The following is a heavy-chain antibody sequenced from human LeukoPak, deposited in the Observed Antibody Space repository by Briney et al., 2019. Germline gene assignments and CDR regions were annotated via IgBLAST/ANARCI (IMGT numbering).Heavy chain of an antibody. CDR3: AKPQLGATYYYFDY. D-gene: IGHD1-26*01. Sequence: GESLRLSCAASGFTFSSYAMSWVRQAPGKGLEWVSAISGSGGSTYYADSVKGRFTISRDNSKNTLYLQMSSLRAEDTAVYYCAKPQLGATYYYFDYWGQGTLVTVSS. J-gene: IGHJ4*02. CDR2: ISGSGGST. V-gene: IGHV3-23*01. CDR1: GFTFSSYA.